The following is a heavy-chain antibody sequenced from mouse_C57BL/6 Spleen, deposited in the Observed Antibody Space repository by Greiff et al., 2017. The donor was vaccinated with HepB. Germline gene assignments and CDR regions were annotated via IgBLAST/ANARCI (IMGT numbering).Heavy chain of an antibody. Sequence: QAQLQQPGAELVKPGASVKVSCKASGYTFTSYWMHWVKQRPGQGLEWIGRIHPSDSDTNYNQKFKGKATLTVDKSSSTAYMQLSSLITPDSAVYYCAIGGGTVPYYYAMDYWGQGTSVTVSS. CDR2: IHPSDSDT. V-gene: IGHV1-74*01. CDR3: AIGGGTVPYYYAMDY. CDR1: GYTFTSYW. D-gene: IGHD1-1*01. J-gene: IGHJ4*01.